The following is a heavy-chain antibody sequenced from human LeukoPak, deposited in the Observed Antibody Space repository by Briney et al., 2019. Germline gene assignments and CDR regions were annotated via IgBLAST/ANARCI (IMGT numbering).Heavy chain of an antibody. CDR1: GGSISSSSYY. V-gene: IGHV4-39*01. CDR2: IYHSGST. Sequence: SETLSLTCTVSGGSISSSSYYWGWIRQPPGKGLEWIGSIYHSGSTYYNPSLKSRVTISVDTSRNQFSLKLSFVTAADTAVYYCAKGQYYFDYWGQGTLVTVSS. J-gene: IGHJ4*02. CDR3: AKGQYYFDY.